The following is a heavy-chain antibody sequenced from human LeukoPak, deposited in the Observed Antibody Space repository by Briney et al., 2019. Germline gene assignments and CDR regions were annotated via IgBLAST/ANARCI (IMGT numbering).Heavy chain of an antibody. Sequence: ASVKVSCKASGYTFTSYGISWVRQAPGQGLEWMGWISAYNGNTNYAQKLQARVTMTTDTSTSTAYMELRSLRSDDTAVYYCARESRYYYGSGSYYWFDPWGQGTLVTVSS. V-gene: IGHV1-18*01. CDR1: GYTFTSYG. CDR3: ARESRYYYGSGSYYWFDP. CDR2: ISAYNGNT. J-gene: IGHJ5*02. D-gene: IGHD3-10*01.